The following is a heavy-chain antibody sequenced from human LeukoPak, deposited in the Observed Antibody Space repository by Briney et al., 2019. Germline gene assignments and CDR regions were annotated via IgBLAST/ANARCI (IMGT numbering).Heavy chain of an antibody. Sequence: ASVKVSCKASGYTFTSYYMHWVRQAPGQGLEWMGIINPSGGSTSYAQKFQGRVTMTRDTSTSTVYMGLSSLRSEDTAVYYCARDGATGELPDWFDPWGQGTLVTVSS. V-gene: IGHV1-46*01. J-gene: IGHJ5*02. D-gene: IGHD1-26*01. CDR2: INPSGGST. CDR3: ARDGATGELPDWFDP. CDR1: GYTFTSYY.